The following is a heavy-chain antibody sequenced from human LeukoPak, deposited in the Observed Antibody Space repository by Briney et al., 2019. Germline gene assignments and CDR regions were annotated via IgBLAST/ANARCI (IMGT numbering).Heavy chain of an antibody. J-gene: IGHJ4*02. D-gene: IGHD6-13*01. CDR2: ISGSGGST. CDR1: EFTFSSYA. V-gene: IGHV3-23*01. Sequence: GGSLRLSCAASEFTFSSYAMSWVRQAPGKGLKWVSAISGSGGSTYYADSVKGRFTISRDNSKNTLYLQMNSLRAEDTAVYYCAKVSSWRVDYWGQGTLVTVSS. CDR3: AKVSSWRVDY.